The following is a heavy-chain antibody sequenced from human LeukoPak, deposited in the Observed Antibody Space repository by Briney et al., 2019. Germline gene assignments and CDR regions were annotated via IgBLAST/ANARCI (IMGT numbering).Heavy chain of an antibody. J-gene: IGHJ6*04. CDR2: ITSSSSYI. Sequence: GGSLRLSCAASGFTFSSYTMNWVRQAPGKGLEWVSSITSSSSYIYYTDSVKGRFTISRDNAKNSLYLQMNSLRAEDTAVYYCASSSWYDSPGVVWGKGTTVTVSS. D-gene: IGHD6-13*01. CDR1: GFTFSSYT. CDR3: ASSSWYDSPGVV. V-gene: IGHV3-21*01.